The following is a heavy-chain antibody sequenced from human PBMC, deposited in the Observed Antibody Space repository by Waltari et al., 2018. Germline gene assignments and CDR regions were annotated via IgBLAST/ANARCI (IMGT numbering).Heavy chain of an antibody. CDR3: AREGGTSGYSGYFDH. CDR1: GLVFTNWI. Sequence: VVSGGGVVQPGRSLVGSGADPGLVFTNWIIPWVRQAPGKGVEWVAAMSYDGISRYDADSVKGRFTIGGDDSKNTVYLQIDSLRPEDTAVYYCAREGGTSGYSGYFDHWGQGTLVTVSS. V-gene: IGHV3-30*01. CDR2: MSYDGISR. D-gene: IGHD2-15*01. J-gene: IGHJ4*02.